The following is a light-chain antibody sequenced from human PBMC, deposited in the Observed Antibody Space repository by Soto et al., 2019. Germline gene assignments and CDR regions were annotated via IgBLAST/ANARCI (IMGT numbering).Light chain of an antibody. CDR3: QVWDSSTGV. CDR2: RVN. Sequence: SYELTQPLSLSVAVGQTARISCGGNDIGSKNVHWYQQKPGQAPVLVIYRVNNRPSWIPDRFSGSNSGNTATLTISRAQAGDEADYYCQVWDSSTGVFGGGTKLTVL. V-gene: IGLV3-9*01. CDR1: DIGSKN. J-gene: IGLJ2*01.